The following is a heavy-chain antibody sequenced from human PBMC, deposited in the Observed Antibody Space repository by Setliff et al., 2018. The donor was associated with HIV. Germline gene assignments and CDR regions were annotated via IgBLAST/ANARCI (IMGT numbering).Heavy chain of an antibody. J-gene: IGHJ5*02. Sequence: SVKVSCKASGGTFSSYAISWVRQAPGQGLEWMGGIIPIFGTANYAQKFQGRVTITADESTSTAYMELSSLRSEDTAVYYCAGDGGEGYGSGSYDLNWFDPWGQGTLVTVSS. V-gene: IGHV1-69*13. CDR1: GGTFSSYA. CDR3: AGDGGEGYGSGSYDLNWFDP. CDR2: IIPIFGTA. D-gene: IGHD3-10*01.